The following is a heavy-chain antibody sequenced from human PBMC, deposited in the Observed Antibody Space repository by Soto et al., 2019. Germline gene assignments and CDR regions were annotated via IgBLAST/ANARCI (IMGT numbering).Heavy chain of an antibody. CDR2: IYYSGST. CDR1: GGSISSYY. CDR3: ARGTGYSYGEADY. V-gene: IGHV4-59*01. Sequence: SETLSLTCTVSGGSISSYYWSWIRQPPGKGLEWIGYIYYSGSTNYNPSLKSRVTISVDTSKNQLSLKLSFVTAVDTAVYYCARGTGYSYGEADYWGQGTLVTVSS. D-gene: IGHD5-18*01. J-gene: IGHJ4*02.